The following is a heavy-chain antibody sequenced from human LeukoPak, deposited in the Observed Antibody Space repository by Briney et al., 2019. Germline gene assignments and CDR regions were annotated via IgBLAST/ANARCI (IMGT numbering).Heavy chain of an antibody. J-gene: IGHJ4*02. V-gene: IGHV3-30*18. CDR2: ISYDGSNK. CDR3: AKDGNWNYVYYFDY. D-gene: IGHD1-7*01. Sequence: GGSLRLSCAASGFTFSSYGMHWVRQAPGKGLEWVAVISYDGSNKYYADSVKGRFTISRDNSKNTLYLQMNSLRAEDTAVYYCAKDGNWNYVYYFDYWGQGTLVTVSS. CDR1: GFTFSSYG.